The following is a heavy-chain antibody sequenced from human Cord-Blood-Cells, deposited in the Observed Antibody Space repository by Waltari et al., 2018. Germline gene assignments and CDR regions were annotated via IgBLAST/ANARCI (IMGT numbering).Heavy chain of an antibody. J-gene: IGHJ4*02. Sequence: QVQLVQSGAEVKKPGSSVKVSCKASGGTFSSYTISWVRQAPGQGLEWMGRSNPILGIAKYAQKFQGRVTITADKSTSTAYMELSSLRSEDTAVYYCAREDSSSWYYFDYWGQGTLVTVSS. V-gene: IGHV1-69*08. CDR2: SNPILGIA. CDR1: GGTFSSYT. D-gene: IGHD6-13*01. CDR3: AREDSSSWYYFDY.